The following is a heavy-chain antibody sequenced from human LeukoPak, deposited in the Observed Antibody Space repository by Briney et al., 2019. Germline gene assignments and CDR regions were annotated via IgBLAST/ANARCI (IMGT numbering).Heavy chain of an antibody. CDR1: GYSISSGYY. Sequence: PSETLSLTCTVSGYSISSGYYWSWIRQPPGKGLEWIGYIYYSGSTNYSPSLKSRVTISVDTSKNQFSLKLSSVTAADTAVYYCARVGRDYGGNSVDYWGQGTLVTVSS. CDR3: ARVGRDYGGNSVDY. J-gene: IGHJ4*02. D-gene: IGHD4-23*01. V-gene: IGHV4-61*01. CDR2: IYYSGST.